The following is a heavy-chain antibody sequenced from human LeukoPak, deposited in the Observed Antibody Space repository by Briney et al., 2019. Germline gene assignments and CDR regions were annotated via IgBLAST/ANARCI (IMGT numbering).Heavy chain of an antibody. CDR3: ARHFSSRAHGDFDY. CDR2: IYYSGST. Sequence: MTSETLSLTCTVSGGSITSYYYSWIRQPPGKGLEWIGYIYYSGSTNYNPSLKSRVTMSVDTSKNQFSLQLSSVTAADTAVYYCARHFSSRAHGDFDYWGQGTLVTVSS. D-gene: IGHD7-27*01. J-gene: IGHJ4*02. CDR1: GGSITSYY. V-gene: IGHV4-59*08.